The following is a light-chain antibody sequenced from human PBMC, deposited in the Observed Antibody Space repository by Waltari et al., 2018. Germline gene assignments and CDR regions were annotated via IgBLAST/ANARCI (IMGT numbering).Light chain of an antibody. Sequence: QSVLTQPPSTSGTPGQRVTISWSGSTSNIGTNTFTWYQLLPGTAPKTVLFANYHRPSGVPDRFSASKSGTSASLVISGLQSEDEADYFCATWDDSLSGRVFGGGTKVTVL. CDR3: ATWDDSLSGRV. V-gene: IGLV1-44*01. CDR1: TSNIGTNT. CDR2: ANY. J-gene: IGLJ3*02.